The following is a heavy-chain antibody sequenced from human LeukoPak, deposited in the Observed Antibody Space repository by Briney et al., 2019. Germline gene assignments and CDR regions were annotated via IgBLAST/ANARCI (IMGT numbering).Heavy chain of an antibody. D-gene: IGHD2-15*01. CDR1: GGSISSGSSY. J-gene: IGHJ6*03. V-gene: IGHV4-61*02. CDR2: IYTSGST. CDR3: ARSLRGSASSEDCYYYYMDV. Sequence: PSQTLSLTCTVSGGSISSGSSYWSWIRQPAGKGLEWIGRIYTSGSTSYNPSLKSRITISVDTSKNQFSLKLSSVTAADTAVYYCARSLRGSASSEDCYYYYMDVWGKGTTVTVSS.